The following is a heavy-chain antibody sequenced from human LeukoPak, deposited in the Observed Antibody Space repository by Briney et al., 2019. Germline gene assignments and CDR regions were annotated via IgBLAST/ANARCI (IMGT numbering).Heavy chain of an antibody. CDR3: ARGYCSGGSCYSVENWFDP. J-gene: IGHJ5*02. CDR1: GDTFNSYS. CDR2: LNPNSGGT. V-gene: IGHV1-2*06. D-gene: IGHD2-15*01. Sequence: GASVKVSCKASGDTFNSYSMFWVRQAPGQGLEWMGRLNPNSGGTNYAQKFQSKFTMTRDTSISTAYMELSRLRSDDTAVYYCARGYCSGGSCYSVENWFDPWGQGTLVTVSS.